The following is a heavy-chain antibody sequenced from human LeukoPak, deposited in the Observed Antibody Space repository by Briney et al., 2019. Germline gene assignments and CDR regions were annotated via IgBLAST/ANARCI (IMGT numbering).Heavy chain of an antibody. CDR3: AKDAQGGSLDY. CDR2: INSDGSST. D-gene: IGHD3-16*01. Sequence: GGSLRLSCAASRFTFSNYWMHWVRQAPGKGLVYVSRINSDGSSTSHADSVKGRFTISRDNAKNTLYLQMNSLRAEDTAVYYCAKDAQGGSLDYWGQGTLVTVSS. J-gene: IGHJ4*02. CDR1: RFTFSNYW. V-gene: IGHV3-74*01.